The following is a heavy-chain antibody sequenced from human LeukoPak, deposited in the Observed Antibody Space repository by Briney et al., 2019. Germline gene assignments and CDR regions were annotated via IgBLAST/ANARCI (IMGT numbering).Heavy chain of an antibody. Sequence: ASVTVSCTASGYTFTSYAMHWVRQAPGQRLEWMGWINARNGNTKYSQKFQGRVTITRDTSASTAYMELSSLRSEDTAVYYCARTRVEQWLVWLDYWGQGTLVTVSS. J-gene: IGHJ4*02. D-gene: IGHD6-19*01. CDR2: INARNGNT. CDR1: GYTFTSYA. CDR3: ARTRVEQWLVWLDY. V-gene: IGHV1-3*01.